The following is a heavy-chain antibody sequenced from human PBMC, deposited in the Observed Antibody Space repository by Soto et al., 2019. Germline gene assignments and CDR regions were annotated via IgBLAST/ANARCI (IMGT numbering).Heavy chain of an antibody. CDR2: IIPIFGTA. CDR1: GGTFNNYA. D-gene: IGHD6-6*01. Sequence: QVQLVQSGADVKKPGSSVKVSCKASGGTFNNYAISWVRQAPGQGLEWVGGIIPIFGTADYARKFQGRVTITADESTRTAYMELSSLRSEDTAVSYCVRVAISSSSSYWGQGTLVTVSS. V-gene: IGHV1-69*12. J-gene: IGHJ4*02. CDR3: VRVAISSSSSY.